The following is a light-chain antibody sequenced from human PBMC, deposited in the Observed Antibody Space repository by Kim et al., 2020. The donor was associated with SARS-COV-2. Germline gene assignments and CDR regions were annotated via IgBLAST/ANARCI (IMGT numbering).Light chain of an antibody. CDR3: GTWDSSLSAGGV. CDR2: DND. J-gene: IGLJ3*02. Sequence: QSVLTQPPSESAAPGQQVTISCSGSRSNIGVNSVSWYQHLPGMAPKLLIYDNDKRPSGIPDRFSGSKSGTSATLDITGLQTGDEADYYCGTWDSSLSAGGVFDGETQLTVL. CDR1: RSNIGVNS. V-gene: IGLV1-51*01.